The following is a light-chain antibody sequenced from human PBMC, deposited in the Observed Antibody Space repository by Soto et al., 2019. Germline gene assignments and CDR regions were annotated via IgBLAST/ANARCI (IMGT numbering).Light chain of an antibody. J-gene: IGKJ5*01. CDR3: QQYNYWPPIT. Sequence: EVMMTQSPATLSVSPGERATLSCRASQSVGNNIAWYQQKPGQAPRLLISYASTRATGIPDRFSGSGSGTEFSLTISSLQSEDFALYYCQQYNYWPPITFGQGTRLEIK. CDR2: YAS. V-gene: IGKV3-15*01. CDR1: QSVGNN.